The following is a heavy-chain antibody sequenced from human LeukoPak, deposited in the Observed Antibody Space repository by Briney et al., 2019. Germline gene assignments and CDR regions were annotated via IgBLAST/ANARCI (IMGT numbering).Heavy chain of an antibody. D-gene: IGHD1-26*01. J-gene: IGHJ4*02. V-gene: IGHV1-18*01. CDR2: ISPYNGNT. CDR3: AREESIGSYQFLHDY. Sequence: GASVKVSCKASGYTFIRYGIGWVRQAPGQGLEWMGWISPYNGNTKYLQKLQGRVTMTTDTSTSTAYMELRSLTSDDTAVYYCAREESIGSYQFLHDYWGQGTLVTVSS. CDR1: GYTFIRYG.